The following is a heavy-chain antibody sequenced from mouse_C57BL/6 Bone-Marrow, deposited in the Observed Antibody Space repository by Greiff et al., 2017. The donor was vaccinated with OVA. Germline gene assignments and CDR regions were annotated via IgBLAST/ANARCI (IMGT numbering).Heavy chain of an antibody. D-gene: IGHD1-1*01. Sequence: EVQLVESGAELVRPGASVKLSCTASGFNIKDDYMHWVQQRPEQGLEWIGWIDPENGDTEYASKFQGKATITADTSSNTAYLQLSSLTSEDTAVYYCTTDLLLRPLDYWGQGTTLTVSS. V-gene: IGHV14-4*01. CDR1: GFNIKDDY. CDR3: TTDLLLRPLDY. CDR2: IDPENGDT. J-gene: IGHJ2*01.